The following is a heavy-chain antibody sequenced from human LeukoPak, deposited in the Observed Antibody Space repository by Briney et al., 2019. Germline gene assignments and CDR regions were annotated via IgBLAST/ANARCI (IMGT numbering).Heavy chain of an antibody. CDR2: ISTSSSYI. CDR1: GFTFNGYC. CDR3: ARNRGDPSYFDY. J-gene: IGHJ4*02. D-gene: IGHD4-17*01. Sequence: GRSLRLSCTASGFTFNGYCMNWVRQAPGKGLEWVSSISTSSSYIYYGDSVKGRLTISRNNPKNSLYLQMNSLRAEDTAVYYCARNRGDPSYFDYWGQGTLVTVSS. V-gene: IGHV3-21*01.